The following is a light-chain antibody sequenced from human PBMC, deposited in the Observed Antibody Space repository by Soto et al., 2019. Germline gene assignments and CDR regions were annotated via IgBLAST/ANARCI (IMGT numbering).Light chain of an antibody. Sequence: SVLTQPASVSGSPGQSITISCTATSSDVGGYNYVSWYQQHPGKAPKLMIYDVSNRPSGVSNRFSGSKSGNTASLTISGLQAEDEADYYCSSYTSSSTYVFGTGTKLTVL. CDR3: SSYTSSSTYV. CDR1: SSDVGGYNY. V-gene: IGLV2-14*01. CDR2: DVS. J-gene: IGLJ1*01.